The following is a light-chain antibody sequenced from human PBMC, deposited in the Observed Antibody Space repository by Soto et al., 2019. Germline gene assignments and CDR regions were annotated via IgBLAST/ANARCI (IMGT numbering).Light chain of an antibody. CDR1: SSDVGNYIL. Sequence: QSALTQPACVSGSPGQSITISCPGTSSDVGNYILVSWYQQHPGKAPKLIIYEGSKRPSGVSTRFSGSKSGNTASLTISGLQAEDEAEYYCCSYARSITVFGGGTQLTVL. J-gene: IGLJ7*01. V-gene: IGLV2-23*01. CDR3: CSYARSITV. CDR2: EGS.